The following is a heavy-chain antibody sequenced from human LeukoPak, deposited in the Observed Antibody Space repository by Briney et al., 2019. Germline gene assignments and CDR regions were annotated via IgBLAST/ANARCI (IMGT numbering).Heavy chain of an antibody. CDR1: GHSFTSYW. CDR2: IYPGDSDT. D-gene: IGHD2-21*02. V-gene: IGHV5-51*01. J-gene: IGHJ5*02. Sequence: KVSCKASGHSFTSYWIGWVRQMPGKGLDWMGIIYPGDSDTRYSPSFQGQVTISADKSIRTAYLHWRSLKASDTAMYYCVRLAYCGGDCYSRWFDPWGQGTLVTVSS. CDR3: VRLAYCGGDCYSRWFDP.